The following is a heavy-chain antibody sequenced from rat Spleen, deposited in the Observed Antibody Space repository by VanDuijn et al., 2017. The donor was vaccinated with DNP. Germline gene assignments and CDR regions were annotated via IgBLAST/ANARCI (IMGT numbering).Heavy chain of an antibody. J-gene: IGHJ3*01. D-gene: IGHD1-7*01. V-gene: IGHV2-32*01. CDR2: MWSDGDT. Sequence: QVQMKETGPGLVQTTQTLSVTCTVSGFSLTSYGVHWVRQPPGKGLEWMGVMWSDGDTSYNSALKSRLSISRDTSKSQVFLKMNRLQTEDTATYYCARDHPWGWFAYWGQGTLVTVSS. CDR1: GFSLTSYG. CDR3: ARDHPWGWFAY.